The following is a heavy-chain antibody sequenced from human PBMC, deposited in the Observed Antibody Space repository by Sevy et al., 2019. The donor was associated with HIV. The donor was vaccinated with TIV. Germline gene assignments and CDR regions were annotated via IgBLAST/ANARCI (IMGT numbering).Heavy chain of an antibody. J-gene: IGHJ4*02. D-gene: IGHD5-18*01. CDR1: GFSFSDYY. CDR3: ARVRYNYGQKYFDY. Sequence: GGSLRLSCTASGFSFSDYYMSWIRQAPGKGLEWISYISTSSGFTDYEDSVKGRFTISRDNAKNSLYLQMNSLRAEDTAFYFCARVRYNYGQKYFDYWGQGTLVTVSS. V-gene: IGHV3-11*06. CDR2: ISTSSGFT.